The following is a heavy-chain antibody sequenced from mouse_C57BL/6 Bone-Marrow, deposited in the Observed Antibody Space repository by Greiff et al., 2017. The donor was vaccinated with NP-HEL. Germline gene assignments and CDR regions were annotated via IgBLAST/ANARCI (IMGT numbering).Heavy chain of an antibody. CDR3: AREEDLLLPFAY. V-gene: IGHV1-75*01. CDR1: GYTFTDYY. CDR2: IFPGSGST. Sequence: VQLKESGPELVKPGASVKISCKASGYTFTDYYINWVKQRPGQGLEWIGWIFPGSGSTYYNEKFKGKATLTVDKSSSTAYMLLSSLTSEDSAVYFCAREEDLLLPFAYWGQGTLVTVSA. J-gene: IGHJ3*01. D-gene: IGHD1-1*01.